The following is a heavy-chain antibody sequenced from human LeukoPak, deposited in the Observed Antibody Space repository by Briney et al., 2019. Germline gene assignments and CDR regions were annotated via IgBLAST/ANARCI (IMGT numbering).Heavy chain of an antibody. CDR1: GDTLTELS. D-gene: IGHD3/OR15-3a*01. CDR2: FDPEDGET. CDR3: ATLGFLDQGRNYYGMDV. Sequence: EASVKVSCKVSGDTLTELSMHCVRQAPGKGLEWRGGFDPEDGETIYAQKFQGRVTMTEDTSTDTAYMELSSLRSEDTAVYYCATLGFLDQGRNYYGMDVWGQGTTVTVSS. V-gene: IGHV1-24*01. J-gene: IGHJ6*02.